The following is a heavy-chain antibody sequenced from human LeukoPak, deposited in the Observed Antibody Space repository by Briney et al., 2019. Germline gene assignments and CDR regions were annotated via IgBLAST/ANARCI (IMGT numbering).Heavy chain of an antibody. CDR3: AKDGYHDTSPDY. V-gene: IGHV3-30*18. J-gene: IGHJ4*02. CDR1: GFTFSSYG. D-gene: IGHD3-22*01. Sequence: GGSLRLSCAASGFTFSSYGMHWVRQAPGKGLEWVAVISYDGGNKYYADSVKGRFTISRDNSKNTLYLQMNSLRAEDTAVYYCAKDGYHDTSPDYWGQGTLVTVSS. CDR2: ISYDGGNK.